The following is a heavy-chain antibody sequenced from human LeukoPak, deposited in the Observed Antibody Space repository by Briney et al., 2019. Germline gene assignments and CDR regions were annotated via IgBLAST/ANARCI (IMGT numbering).Heavy chain of an antibody. CDR1: GFTFDDYA. D-gene: IGHD6-13*01. J-gene: IGHJ4*02. V-gene: IGHV3-9*01. CDR3: ASHRRAAAGTFMGY. CDR2: ISWNSGSI. Sequence: GRSLRLSCAASGFTFDDYAMHWVRQAPGKGLEWVSGISWNSGSIGYADSVKGRFTISRDNAKNSLYLQMNSLRAEDTALYYCASHRRAAAGTFMGYWGQGTLVTVSS.